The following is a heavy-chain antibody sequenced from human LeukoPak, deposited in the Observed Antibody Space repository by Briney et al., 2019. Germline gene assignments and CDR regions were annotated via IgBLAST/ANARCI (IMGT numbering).Heavy chain of an antibody. CDR1: GFTFSSYG. J-gene: IGHJ4*02. CDR2: IWYDGSNK. V-gene: IGHV3-33*06. Sequence: PGGSLRLSCAASGFTFSSYGMHWVRQAPGKGLEWVAVIWYDGSNKYYADSVKGRFTISRDNSKNTLYLQMNSLRAEDTAVYYCAKESDRYDSSVYYWPTDFDYWGQGTLVTVSS. CDR3: AKESDRYDSSVYYWPTDFDY. D-gene: IGHD3-22*01.